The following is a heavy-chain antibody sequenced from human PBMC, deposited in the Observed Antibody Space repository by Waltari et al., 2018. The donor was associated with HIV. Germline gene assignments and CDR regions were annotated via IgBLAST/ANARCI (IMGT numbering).Heavy chain of an antibody. J-gene: IGHJ4*02. CDR3: ATTHGSGDYDNDFDY. Sequence: EVQLVESGGGWVQPGGSLTLTCDASGFPFTFYWLSWVRQAPGKGLEWVANINQAGTERHYVDSVRGRFTISRDNGKTSVFLQMNSLTVEDTAVYYCATTHGSGDYDNDFDYWGQGTLV. V-gene: IGHV3-7*01. CDR1: GFPFTFYW. D-gene: IGHD3-10*01. CDR2: INQAGTER.